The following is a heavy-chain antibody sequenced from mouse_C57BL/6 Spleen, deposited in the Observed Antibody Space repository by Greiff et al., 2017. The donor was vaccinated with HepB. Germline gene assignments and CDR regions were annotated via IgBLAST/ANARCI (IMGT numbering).Heavy chain of an antibody. D-gene: IGHD2-5*01. J-gene: IGHJ2*01. CDR3: AREDSNYGGPQC. CDR1: GYTFTDYY. CDR2: INPNNGGT. Sequence: VQLQQSGPELVKPGASVKISCKASGYTFTDYYMNWVKQSHGKSLEWIGDINPNNGGTSYNQKFKGKATLTVDKSSSTAYMELRSLTSEDSAVYYCAREDSNYGGPQCWGQGTTLTVSS. V-gene: IGHV1-26*01.